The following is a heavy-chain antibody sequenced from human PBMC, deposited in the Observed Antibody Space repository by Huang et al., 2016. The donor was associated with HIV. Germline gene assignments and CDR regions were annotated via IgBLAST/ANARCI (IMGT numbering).Heavy chain of an antibody. CDR1: GGSIRSDNYY. Sequence: QLQLQESGPGLVKPSETLSLTCTVSGGSIRSDNYYWGWIRQPPGKGLEWMGSIYYGGSTSYNPTLKRRVTIPVDTSKNPFSLRMRSVTAAETAVYYCARLPGSITMIRGVITDPYWGQGTLVTVSS. CDR3: ARLPGSITMIRGVITDPY. J-gene: IGHJ4*02. D-gene: IGHD3-10*01. CDR2: IYYGGST. V-gene: IGHV4-39*02.